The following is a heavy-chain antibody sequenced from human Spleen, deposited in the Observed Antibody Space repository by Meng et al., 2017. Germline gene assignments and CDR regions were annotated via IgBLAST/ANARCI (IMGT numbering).Heavy chain of an antibody. J-gene: IGHJ3*02. D-gene: IGHD1-26*01. CDR2: IYPGDSDT. CDR3: ARQSGSGGYGWTDAFDI. CDR1: GYSFTSYW. V-gene: IGHV5-51*01. Sequence: KVSCKGSGYSFTSYWIGWVRQMPGKGLEWMGIIYPGDSDTRYSPSFQGQVTISADKSISAAYLQWSSLKASDTAMYYCARQSGSGGYGWTDAFDIWGQGTMVTVSS.